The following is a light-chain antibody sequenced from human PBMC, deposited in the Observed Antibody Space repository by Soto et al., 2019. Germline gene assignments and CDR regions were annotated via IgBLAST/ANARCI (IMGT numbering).Light chain of an antibody. J-gene: IGKJ2*01. Sequence: IQMTQSPSSLSAFVGDSVTISCRASQNINKNLNWYQQKSGKAPSLLMYEASTLQSGVPSRFSGSGSGTDFTLAITKLQPEDFATYYCQQSFHTPYTFGQGTKLEI. CDR1: QNINKN. CDR3: QQSFHTPYT. CDR2: EAS. V-gene: IGKV1-39*01.